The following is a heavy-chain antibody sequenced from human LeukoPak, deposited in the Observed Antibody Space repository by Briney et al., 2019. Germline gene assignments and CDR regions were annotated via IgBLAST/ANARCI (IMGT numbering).Heavy chain of an antibody. CDR3: AREIFGGFNPGAY. Sequence: SETLSLTCTVSLDSTTSNFWSWVRQPPGKGLEWIGEIHRSGSPNYNPSLQSRVTISIDRSRNHIALELSSVTAADTAVYYCAREIFGGFNPGAYWGQGTLVTVSS. CDR1: LDSTTSNF. J-gene: IGHJ4*02. D-gene: IGHD3-3*01. V-gene: IGHV4-4*02. CDR2: IHRSGSP.